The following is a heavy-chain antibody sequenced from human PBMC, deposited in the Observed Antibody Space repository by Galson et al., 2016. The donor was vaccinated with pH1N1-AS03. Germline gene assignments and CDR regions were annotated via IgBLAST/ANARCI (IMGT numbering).Heavy chain of an antibody. J-gene: IGHJ3*02. Sequence: SVKVSCKASGYTFSGYYMHWVRQAPGKGLEWMGRINPASGGTNVAQKFQGRLNMSRDTSITTAYMELTRLTSDDMAVYYCARGMRGTEVLDIWCQGTMVTVTS. CDR3: ARGMRGTEVLDI. D-gene: IGHD2-8*01. CDR1: GYTFSGYY. V-gene: IGHV1-2*06. CDR2: INPASGGT.